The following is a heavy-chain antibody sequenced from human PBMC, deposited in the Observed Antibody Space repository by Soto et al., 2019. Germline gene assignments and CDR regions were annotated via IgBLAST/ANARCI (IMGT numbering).Heavy chain of an antibody. CDR1: GGSVSSNSYS. D-gene: IGHD3-16*01. CDR3: ETQGEEWLDFDY. Sequence: PSETLSLACAVSGGSVSSNSYSWGWIRQSPGKGLEWIGTIYSSENTHYNPSLLSRVTISVDTSMNEFSLGLSSVTAADTAVYYCETQGEEWLDFDYWGQGTLVTVS. CDR2: IYSSENT. J-gene: IGHJ4*02. V-gene: IGHV4-39*01.